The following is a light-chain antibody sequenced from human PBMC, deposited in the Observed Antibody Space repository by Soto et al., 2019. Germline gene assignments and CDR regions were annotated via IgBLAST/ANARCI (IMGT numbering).Light chain of an antibody. Sequence: QSGLTQPASVSGSPGHSITISCTGTSSDVGSYNLVSWYQQHPGKAPKLMIYEVSKRPSGVSNRFSGSKSGNTASLTISGLQAEDEADYYCCSYAGSSTFYVFGTGTKVTVL. CDR1: SSDVGSYNL. CDR2: EVS. V-gene: IGLV2-23*02. CDR3: CSYAGSSTFYV. J-gene: IGLJ1*01.